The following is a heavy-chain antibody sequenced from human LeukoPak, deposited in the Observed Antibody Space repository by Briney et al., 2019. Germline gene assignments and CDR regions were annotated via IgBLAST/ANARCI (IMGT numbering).Heavy chain of an antibody. Sequence: ASVKVSCKASGYTFTNYDINWVRQATGHGLEWMGWMDPNSGNAGYAQKFLGRLTLTRNTSIGTAYMELSSLGSEDTAVYFCARGLNLKVATHTSGDLWGQGTLATVSS. CDR2: MDPNSGNA. V-gene: IGHV1-8*01. CDR3: ARGLNLKVATHTSGDL. CDR1: GYTFTNYD. J-gene: IGHJ5*02. D-gene: IGHD3-22*01.